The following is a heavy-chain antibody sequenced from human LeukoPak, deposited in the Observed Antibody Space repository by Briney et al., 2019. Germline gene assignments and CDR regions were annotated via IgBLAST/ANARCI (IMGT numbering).Heavy chain of an antibody. CDR2: ISASSGYT. J-gene: IGHJ5*02. CDR3: ARDWSPNWFDP. V-gene: IGHV3-11*06. CDR1: GFIFSDYY. Sequence: GGSLRLSCVASGFIFSDYYMSWIRQAPGKGLEWISYISASSGYTKYADSVKGRFTISRDNAKKSLYLEMNSLRVEDTAVYYCARDWSPNWFDPWGQGTLVTASS.